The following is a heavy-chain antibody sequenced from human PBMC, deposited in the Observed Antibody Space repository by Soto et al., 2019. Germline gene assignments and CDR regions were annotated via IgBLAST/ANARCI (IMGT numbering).Heavy chain of an antibody. CDR3: ARSQIQSVFLAFDI. D-gene: IGHD2-8*01. J-gene: IGHJ3*02. CDR1: GYSFNSYW. Sequence: GESLKISCKGSGYSFNSYWIGWVRQMPGRGLEWMGIIYPGDSDTRYSTSFQGQATISADKSISTAYLQWSSLKASDTAMYCFARSQIQSVFLAFDIWGQGTMVTVSS. V-gene: IGHV5-51*01. CDR2: IYPGDSDT.